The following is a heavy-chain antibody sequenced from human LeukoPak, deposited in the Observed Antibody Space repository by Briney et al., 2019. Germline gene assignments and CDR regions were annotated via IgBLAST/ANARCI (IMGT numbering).Heavy chain of an antibody. D-gene: IGHD1-26*01. CDR1: GGTFSSYA. J-gene: IGHJ6*02. Sequence: SVKVSCKASGGTFSSYAISWVRQAPGQGLEWMGRIIPILGIANYARKFQGRVTITADESTSTAYMELSSLRSEDTAVYYCARAVGAQGYYYYGMDVWGQGTTVTVSS. V-gene: IGHV1-69*04. CDR3: ARAVGAQGYYYYGMDV. CDR2: IIPILGIA.